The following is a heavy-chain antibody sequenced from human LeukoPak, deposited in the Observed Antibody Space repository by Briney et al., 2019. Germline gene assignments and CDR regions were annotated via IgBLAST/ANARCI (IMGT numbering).Heavy chain of an antibody. D-gene: IGHD3-10*01. V-gene: IGHV3-48*04. Sequence: GGSLRLSCAASGFTFSSYSMNWVRQAPGKGLEWVSYISSSSTIYYADSVKGRFTISRDNAKNSLYLQMNSLRAEDTAVYYCARAKDGSGSYYYYYYYYMDVWGKGPRSPYP. CDR3: ARAKDGSGSYYYYYYYYMDV. J-gene: IGHJ6*03. CDR2: ISSSSTI. CDR1: GFTFSSYS.